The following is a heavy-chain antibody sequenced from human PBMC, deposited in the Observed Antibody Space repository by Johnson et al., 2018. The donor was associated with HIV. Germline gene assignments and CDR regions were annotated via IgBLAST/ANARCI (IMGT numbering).Heavy chain of an antibody. Sequence: QVQLVESGGGVVQPGRSLRLSCAASGFTFSSYGMHWVRQAPGKGLEWVAVIWYDGSNKYYADSVKGRFTISRDNSKNTLYLQMNSLRAEDTAVYYCARGDSSGGYRYAFDIGGQGTMVTVSS. CDR1: GFTFSSYG. CDR2: IWYDGSNK. CDR3: ARGDSSGGYRYAFDI. D-gene: IGHD6-19*01. V-gene: IGHV3-30*19. J-gene: IGHJ3*02.